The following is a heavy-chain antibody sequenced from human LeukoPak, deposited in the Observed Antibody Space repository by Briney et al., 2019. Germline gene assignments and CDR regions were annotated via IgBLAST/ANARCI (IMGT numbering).Heavy chain of an antibody. CDR2: ISSTSSYI. CDR3: ARDRHDSSGYYYPRYYFDY. V-gene: IGHV3-21*01. Sequence: GGSLRLSCAASGFTFSSYSMNWVRQAPGKGLEWVSSISSTSSYIYYADSVKGRFTISRDNAKNSLYLQMNSLRAEDTAVYYCARDRHDSSGYYYPRYYFDYWGQGTLVTVSS. D-gene: IGHD3-22*01. CDR1: GFTFSSYS. J-gene: IGHJ4*02.